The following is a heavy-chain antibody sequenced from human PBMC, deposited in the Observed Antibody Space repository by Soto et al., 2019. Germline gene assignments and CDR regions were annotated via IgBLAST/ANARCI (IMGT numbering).Heavy chain of an antibody. D-gene: IGHD3-3*01. CDR2: INPHGGST. CDR1: GDTFTSYY. Sequence: GASVKVSCKAPGDTFTSYYLNWVRQAPGQGLEWMGVINPHGGSTKYAQKFQGRVTMTRDTSRSTVYMELRSLRSDDTAIYYCARSSGGNFGIIIEGSNCSDPWGQRTLVTVSS. J-gene: IGHJ5*02. CDR3: ARSSGGNFGIIIEGSNCSDP. V-gene: IGHV1-46*01.